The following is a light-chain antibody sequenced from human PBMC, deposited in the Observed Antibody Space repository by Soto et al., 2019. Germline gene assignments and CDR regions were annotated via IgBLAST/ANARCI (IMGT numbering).Light chain of an antibody. J-gene: IGLJ1*01. Sequence: QSALTQPASVSGSPGQSITISCTGTSSDIGGYNYVSWYQQLPGKVPKLIIYDVSNRPSGVSDRFSGSKSGNAASLTISGPQAEDEAYYYCSSYTSTSTLYVFGTGTKVTVL. CDR2: DVS. CDR1: SSDIGGYNY. CDR3: SSYTSTSTLYV. V-gene: IGLV2-14*03.